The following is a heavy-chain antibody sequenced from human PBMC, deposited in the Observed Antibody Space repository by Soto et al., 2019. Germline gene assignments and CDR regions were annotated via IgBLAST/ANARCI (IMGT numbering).Heavy chain of an antibody. CDR1: GGSISSSSYY. D-gene: IGHD6-13*01. J-gene: IGHJ4*02. CDR3: VRDDFRAAVSLFYFEN. CDR2: IFYSGST. V-gene: IGHV4-39*07. Sequence: SETLSLTCTVSGGSISSSSYYWGWIRQPPGKGLEWIGSIFYSGSTYYNPSLKSRVTISVDTSKNQFSLKLSSLRAEDTALYYCVRDDFRAAVSLFYFENWGQGTQVTVSS.